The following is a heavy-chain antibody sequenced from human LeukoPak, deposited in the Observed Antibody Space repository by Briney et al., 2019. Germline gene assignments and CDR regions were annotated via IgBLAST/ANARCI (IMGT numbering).Heavy chain of an antibody. CDR3: ATLCGIDPITKYYFDY. D-gene: IGHD1-14*01. J-gene: IGHJ4*02. Sequence: ASVKVSCKASGYTFTDYYMHWVRQAPGQGLEWMGWINPNSGGTYYAHKFQGRVTMTRDTSISTAYMELSSLRCDDTAIYYWATLCGIDPITKYYFDYWGQGTLVSVSS. CDR2: INPNSGGT. V-gene: IGHV1-2*02. CDR1: GYTFTDYY.